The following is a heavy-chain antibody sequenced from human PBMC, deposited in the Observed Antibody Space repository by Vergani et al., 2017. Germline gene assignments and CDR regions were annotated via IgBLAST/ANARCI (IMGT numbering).Heavy chain of an antibody. CDR1: GFTFSSYS. CDR2: ISSSSSYI. V-gene: IGHV3-21*01. D-gene: IGHD3-22*01. CDR3: ARDGTYDRSGYYDY. Sequence: EVQLVESGGGLVQPGGSLRLSCAASGFTFSSYSMNWVRQAPGKGLEWVSSISSSSSYIYYADSVKGRFTISRDNAKNSLYLQMNSLRAEDTAVYYCARDGTYDRSGYYDYWGQGTLVTVSS. J-gene: IGHJ4*02.